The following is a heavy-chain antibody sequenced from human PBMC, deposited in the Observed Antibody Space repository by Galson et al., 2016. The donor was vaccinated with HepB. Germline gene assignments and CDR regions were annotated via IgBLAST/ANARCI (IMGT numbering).Heavy chain of an antibody. V-gene: IGHV1-58*01. CDR2: IVVGSGNT. J-gene: IGHJ2*01. D-gene: IGHD3-22*01. CDR3: AADRGYFDSYPHWYFDL. CDR1: GFTFTSSA. Sequence: SVKVSCKASGFTFTSSAVQWVRQARGQRLEWIGWIVVGSGNTNYAQKFQERVTFTRDMSTSTAYMELSSLRSEDTAVYYCAADRGYFDSYPHWYFDLWGRGTLVTVSS.